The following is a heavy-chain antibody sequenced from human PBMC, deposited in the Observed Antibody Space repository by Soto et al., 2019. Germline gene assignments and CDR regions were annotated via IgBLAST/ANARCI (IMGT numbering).Heavy chain of an antibody. CDR1: GFTFSSYG. V-gene: IGHV3-30*18. CDR2: ISYDGSKK. Sequence: QVQLVESGGGVVQPGRSLRLSCAASGFTFSSYGMHWVRQAPGKGLEWVAVISYDGSKKYYADSVKGRFTISRDNSKNSLDLQNDGLRAEDTAVYYRAKVEYSGNYPPFDFLGQGTLVTVSS. CDR3: AKVEYSGNYPPFDF. J-gene: IGHJ4*02. D-gene: IGHD1-26*01.